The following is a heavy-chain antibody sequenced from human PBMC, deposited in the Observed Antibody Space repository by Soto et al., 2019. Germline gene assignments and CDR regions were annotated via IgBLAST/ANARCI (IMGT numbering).Heavy chain of an antibody. CDR3: ARGEMGIVVVPAAPKVYYYYGMDV. J-gene: IGHJ6*02. CDR2: IYYSGST. CDR1: GGSISSYY. V-gene: IGHV4-59*01. Sequence: PSETLSLTCTVSGGSISSYYWSWIRQPPGKGLEWIGYIYYSGSTNCNPSLKSRVTISVDTSKNQFSLKLSSVTAADTAVYYCARGEMGIVVVPAAPKVYYYYGMDVWGQGTTVTVSS. D-gene: IGHD2-2*03.